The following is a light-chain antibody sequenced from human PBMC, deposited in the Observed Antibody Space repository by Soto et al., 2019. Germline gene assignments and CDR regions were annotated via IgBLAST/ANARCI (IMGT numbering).Light chain of an antibody. CDR2: AAS. V-gene: IGKV1-27*01. CDR1: QGISNY. Sequence: DIQMTQSPSSLSASVGDRVTITCRASQGISNYLAWYQQIPGKVPRLLIYAASTLQSGVPSRFSGSGSGTDSTLTISSLQPEDVATYYCQKYNSARWTFGLGTKVDIK. CDR3: QKYNSARWT. J-gene: IGKJ1*01.